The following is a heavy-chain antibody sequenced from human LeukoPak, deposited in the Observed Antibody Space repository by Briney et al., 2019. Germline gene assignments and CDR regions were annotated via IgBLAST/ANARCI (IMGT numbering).Heavy chain of an antibody. D-gene: IGHD6-6*01. J-gene: IGHJ4*02. Sequence: TGGSLRLPYAVCGLTFNIYGMRGARQARAKALEWVSAISDSGSDTYYADSVKRRHTIPKDISKNTLYLRMDPQRGDDTAVYYCAKRVPYSSSSVHFDYWGQGTRVTVSS. V-gene: IGHV3-23*01. CDR1: GLTFNIYG. CDR2: ISDSGSDT. CDR3: AKRVPYSSSSVHFDY.